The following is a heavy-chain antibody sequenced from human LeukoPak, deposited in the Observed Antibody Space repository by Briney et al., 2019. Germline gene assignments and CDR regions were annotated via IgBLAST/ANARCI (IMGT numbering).Heavy chain of an antibody. CDR1: GYTFTDYY. D-gene: IGHD2-2*01. CDR3: ARRYCSSANCYAPGFEP. CDR2: INPSSGGT. Sequence: GASVKVSCKASGYTFTDYYIHWVRQAPGQGLEWMGWINPSSGGTNFAQKFQGRVTMTMDTSISTAYMELSSLRSDDTAVYYCARRYCSSANCYAPGFEPWGQGTLVTASS. J-gene: IGHJ5*02. V-gene: IGHV1-2*02.